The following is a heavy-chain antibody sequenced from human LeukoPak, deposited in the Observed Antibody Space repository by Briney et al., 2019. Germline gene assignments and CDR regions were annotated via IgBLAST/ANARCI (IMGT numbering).Heavy chain of an antibody. CDR2: IYYSGST. Sequence: SETLSLTCAVYGGSFSGYYWSWIRQHPGKGLEWIGYIYYSGSTYYNPSLKSRVTISVDTSKNQFSLKLSSVTAADTAVYYCARGLHSDYYYYGMDVWGQGTTVTVSS. D-gene: IGHD4-11*01. J-gene: IGHJ6*02. CDR3: ARGLHSDYYYYGMDV. V-gene: IGHV4-31*11. CDR1: GGSFSGYY.